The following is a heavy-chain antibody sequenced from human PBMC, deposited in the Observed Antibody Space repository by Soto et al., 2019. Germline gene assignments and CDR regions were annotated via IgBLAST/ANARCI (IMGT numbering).Heavy chain of an antibody. CDR1: GGSISSGGYY. D-gene: IGHD5-12*01. CDR2: IYYSGST. Sequence: QVQLQESGPGLVKPSQTLSLTCTVSGGSISSGGYYWSWIRQHPGKGLEWIGYIYYSGSTYYNPSLKSRVTISVDTSKDQFSLKLSSVTAADTAVYYCARAGGGYSGSPIDYWGEGTLVTVSS. V-gene: IGHV4-31*03. CDR3: ARAGGGYSGSPIDY. J-gene: IGHJ4*02.